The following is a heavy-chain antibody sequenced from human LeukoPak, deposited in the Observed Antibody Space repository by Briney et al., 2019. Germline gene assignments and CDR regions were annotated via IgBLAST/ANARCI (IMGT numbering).Heavy chain of an antibody. CDR2: ISSSSSNI. V-gene: IGHV3-21*01. Sequence: PGGSLRLSCAASGFTFSSYSMNWVRQAPGKGLEWVSSISSSSSNIYYADPVKGRCTISRDNAKNSLYLQMNSLRAEDTAVYYCARNSPGDAFDIWGQGTMVTVSS. J-gene: IGHJ3*02. CDR3: ARNSPGDAFDI. CDR1: GFTFSSYS. D-gene: IGHD4-23*01.